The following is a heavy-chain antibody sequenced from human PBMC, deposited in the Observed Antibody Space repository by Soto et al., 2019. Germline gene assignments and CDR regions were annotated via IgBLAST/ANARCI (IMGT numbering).Heavy chain of an antibody. Sequence: ASVKVSCKASGYTFTSYAMHWVRQAPGQRLEWMGWINAGNGNTKYSQKFQGRVTITRDTSASTAYMELSSLRSEDTAVYYCARGQCSSTSCSPYYYYGMDVWGQGTTVTAP. J-gene: IGHJ6*02. CDR3: ARGQCSSTSCSPYYYYGMDV. CDR2: INAGNGNT. V-gene: IGHV1-3*01. D-gene: IGHD2-2*01. CDR1: GYTFTSYA.